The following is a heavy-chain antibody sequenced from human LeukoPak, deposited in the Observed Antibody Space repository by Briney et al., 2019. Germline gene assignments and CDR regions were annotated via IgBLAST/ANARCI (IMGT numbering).Heavy chain of an antibody. D-gene: IGHD5-24*01. CDR3: ARWGKEMAYDY. V-gene: IGHV4-59*01. CDR1: GGSISSYY. J-gene: IGHJ4*02. Sequence: SETLSLTYTVSGGSISSYYWSWIRQPPGKGLEWIGYIYYSGSTNYNPSLKSRVTISVDTSKNQFSMKLSSVTAADTAVYYCARWGKEMAYDYWGQGTLVTVSS. CDR2: IYYSGST.